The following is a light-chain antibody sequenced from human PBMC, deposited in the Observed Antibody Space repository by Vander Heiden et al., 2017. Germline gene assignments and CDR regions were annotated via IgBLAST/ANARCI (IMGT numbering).Light chain of an antibody. Sequence: IVMTQSPATLSVSPEERVTLSCRASQSVSINLAWYQQKPGQAPRLLIYVASTRATGIPARFSGSGSGTEFTLTISSLQSDDSAVYYCQQYNNWPRTFGHGTKVEIK. V-gene: IGKV3-15*01. J-gene: IGKJ1*01. CDR2: VAS. CDR1: QSVSIN. CDR3: QQYNNWPRT.